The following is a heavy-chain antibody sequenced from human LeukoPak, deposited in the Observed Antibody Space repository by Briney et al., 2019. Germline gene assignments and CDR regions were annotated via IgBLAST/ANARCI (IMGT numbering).Heavy chain of an antibody. Sequence: GGSLRLSCAASGFTFRNYVIHWVRQAPGKGLEWVAVASSDLNVKLYADSVKGRFTISRDNSRSTLYLQMNSLRPEDTAIYYCAREGYYGSGSPPSLHFDYWGQGTLVTVSS. CDR3: AREGYYGSGSPPSLHFDY. D-gene: IGHD3-10*01. CDR2: ASSDLNVK. V-gene: IGHV3-30-3*01. CDR1: GFTFRNYV. J-gene: IGHJ4*02.